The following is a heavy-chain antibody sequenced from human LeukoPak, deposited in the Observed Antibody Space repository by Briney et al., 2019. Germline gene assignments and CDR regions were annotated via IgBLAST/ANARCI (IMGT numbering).Heavy chain of an antibody. CDR3: ARERGGITVVRGAADAFDI. J-gene: IGHJ3*02. D-gene: IGHD3-10*01. CDR1: GGSISSYY. Sequence: PSETLSLTCTVSGGSISSYYWSWIRQPPGKGLEWIGYIYYSGSTNYNPSLKSRVTISVDTSKNQFSLKLSSVTAADTAVYYCARERGGITVVRGAADAFDIWGQGTMVTVSS. CDR2: IYYSGST. V-gene: IGHV4-59*01.